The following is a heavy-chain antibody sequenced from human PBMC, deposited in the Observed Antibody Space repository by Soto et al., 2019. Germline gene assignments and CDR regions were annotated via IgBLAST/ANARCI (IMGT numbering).Heavy chain of an antibody. CDR2: ISYDGSNK. J-gene: IGHJ4*02. CDR1: GFTFSSYA. D-gene: IGHD4-17*01. Sequence: QVQLVESGGGVVQPGRSLRLSCAASGFTFSSYAMHWVRQAPGKGLEWVAVISYDGSNKYYADSVKGRFTISRDNSKNTVYLQMNSLRAEDTAVYYCAREGQYGDYGYWGQGTLVTVSS. V-gene: IGHV3-30-3*01. CDR3: AREGQYGDYGY.